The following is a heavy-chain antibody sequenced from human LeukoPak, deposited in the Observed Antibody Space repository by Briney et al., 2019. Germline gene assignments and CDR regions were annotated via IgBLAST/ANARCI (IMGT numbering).Heavy chain of an antibody. Sequence: PGGSLRLSCAASGFTFSSYAMHWVHQAPGKGLEWVANIKQDGSEASYVGSVKGRFTISRGNPRNSLYLQMNSLRAEDTAVYYCARDQYEVPYYSNYDGMNVWGQGTTVIVSS. D-gene: IGHD3-16*01. V-gene: IGHV3-7*03. J-gene: IGHJ6*02. CDR1: GFTFSSYA. CDR3: ARDQYEVPYYSNYDGMNV. CDR2: IKQDGSEA.